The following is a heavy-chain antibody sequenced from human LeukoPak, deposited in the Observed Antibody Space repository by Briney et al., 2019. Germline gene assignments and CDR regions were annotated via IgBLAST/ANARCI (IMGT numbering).Heavy chain of an antibody. V-gene: IGHV3-23*01. Sequence: GGSLRLSCAASGFTFSSYDMSWVRQAPGKGLEWVSAISGSGGSTYYADSVKGRFTISRDNSKNTLYLQMNSLRAEDTAVYYCAKVRRLARGLDVWGQGTTVTVSS. CDR3: AKVRRLARGLDV. D-gene: IGHD6-19*01. CDR1: GFTFSSYD. CDR2: ISGSGGST. J-gene: IGHJ6*02.